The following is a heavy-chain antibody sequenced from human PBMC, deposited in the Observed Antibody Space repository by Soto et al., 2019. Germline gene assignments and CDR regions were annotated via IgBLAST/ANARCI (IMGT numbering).Heavy chain of an antibody. D-gene: IGHD3-3*01. V-gene: IGHV3-23*01. CDR1: GFTFSSYA. CDR2: ISGSGGST. J-gene: IGHJ6*02. Sequence: LRLSCAASGFTFSSYAMSWVRQAPGKGLEWVSAISGSGGSTYYADSVKGRFTISRDNSKNTLYLQMNSLRAEDTAVYYCAKDRGVVAYYYYGMDVWGQGTTVTVSS. CDR3: AKDRGVVAYYYYGMDV.